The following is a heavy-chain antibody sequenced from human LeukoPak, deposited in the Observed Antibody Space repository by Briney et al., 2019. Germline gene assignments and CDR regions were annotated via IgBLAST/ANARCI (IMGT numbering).Heavy chain of an antibody. D-gene: IGHD1-26*01. CDR3: ARVGSGSYGFARPFDY. Sequence: PSETLSLTCAVSGGSISSSNWWSWVRQPPGKGLEWIGEIYHSGSTNYNPSLKSRVTISVDKSKNQFSLKLSSVTAADTAVYYCARVGSGSYGFARPFDYWGQGTLVTVSS. J-gene: IGHJ4*02. CDR2: IYHSGST. V-gene: IGHV4-4*02. CDR1: GGSISSSNW.